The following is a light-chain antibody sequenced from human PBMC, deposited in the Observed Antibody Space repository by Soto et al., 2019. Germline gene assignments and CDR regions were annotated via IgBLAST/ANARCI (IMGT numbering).Light chain of an antibody. CDR1: SSDVGGSNY. Sequence: QSVLIQPASVSGSPGQSITISCTGTSSDVGGSNYVSWYQHHPHRAPKLLIFEVSYRPSGVSNRFSGSKSGNTASLTISGLHAEDEADYYCSSYTSSNTLEVFGLGTKSTV. J-gene: IGLJ1*01. V-gene: IGLV2-14*01. CDR3: SSYTSSNTLEV. CDR2: EVS.